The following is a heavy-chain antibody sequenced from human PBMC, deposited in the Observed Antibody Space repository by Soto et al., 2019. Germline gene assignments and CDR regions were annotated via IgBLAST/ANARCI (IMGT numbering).Heavy chain of an antibody. Sequence: QITLKESGPTLVKPTQTLPLTCTFSGFSLSTSRVGVGWIRPPPGKALEWLALIYWDDDKRSSPSLKTRLTITKDTSKNQVVLTMTNMDHVDTATYYCAHYRIFGDYMYYFDSWGQGTLVTVSS. J-gene: IGHJ4*02. CDR3: AHYRIFGDYMYYFDS. V-gene: IGHV2-5*02. CDR1: GFSLSTSRVG. D-gene: IGHD4-17*01. CDR2: IYWDDDK.